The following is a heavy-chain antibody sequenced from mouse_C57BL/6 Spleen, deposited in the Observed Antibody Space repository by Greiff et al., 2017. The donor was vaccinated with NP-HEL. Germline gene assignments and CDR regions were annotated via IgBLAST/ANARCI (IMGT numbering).Heavy chain of an antibody. Sequence: QVQLQQPGAELVKPGASVKMSCKASGYTFTSYWITWVKQRPGQGLEWIGDIYPGSGSTNYNEKFKSKATLTVDTSSSTAYMQLSSLTSEDSAVYYCANYYGSSPPAFAYWGQGTLVTVAA. V-gene: IGHV1-55*01. D-gene: IGHD1-1*01. CDR2: IYPGSGST. J-gene: IGHJ3*01. CDR1: GYTFTSYW. CDR3: ANYYGSSPPAFAY.